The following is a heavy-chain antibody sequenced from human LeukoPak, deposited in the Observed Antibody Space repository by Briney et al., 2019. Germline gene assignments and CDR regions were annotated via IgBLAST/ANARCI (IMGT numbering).Heavy chain of an antibody. D-gene: IGHD6-19*01. CDR2: IYYNGAT. CDR1: GGSIGRDY. CDR3: AKYGNSGWVIDS. Sequence: SETLSLTCAVSGGSIGRDYWTWIRQPPGKGLEYIGYIYYNGATNYNPSLKSRVTISVDTSKNQFSLKLSSVTAADTAVYFCAKYGNSGWVIDSWGQGTLVTVSS. V-gene: IGHV4-59*08. J-gene: IGHJ4*02.